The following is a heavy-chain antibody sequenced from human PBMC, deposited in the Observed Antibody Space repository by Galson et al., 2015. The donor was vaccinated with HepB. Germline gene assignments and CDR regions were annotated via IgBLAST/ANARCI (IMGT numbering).Heavy chain of an antibody. Sequence: SLRLSCAASGFTFSSYGMHWVRQAPGKGLEWVAVISYDGSNRFYAVSVKGRFTISRDNSKNTLYLQMNSLRSEDTAVYYCAKDVVVVPAASRWFDPWGQGTLVTVSS. V-gene: IGHV3-30*18. CDR1: GFTFSSYG. CDR2: ISYDGSNR. CDR3: AKDVVVVPAASRWFDP. D-gene: IGHD2-2*01. J-gene: IGHJ5*02.